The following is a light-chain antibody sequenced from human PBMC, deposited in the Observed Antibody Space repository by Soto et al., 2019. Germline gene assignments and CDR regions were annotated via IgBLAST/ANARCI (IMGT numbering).Light chain of an antibody. CDR2: GAS. J-gene: IGKJ2*01. V-gene: IGKV3-20*01. Sequence: IVLTQSPGTLSLSPGESATLSCRASQSFSITYLAWYQQKPGQPPRLVVSGASSRATAVPDRFCVSGSGRDFTLTITRLEPEDFAVDYCQKYGSSPPYIFGQGTKLEIK. CDR3: QKYGSSPPYI. CDR1: QSFSITY.